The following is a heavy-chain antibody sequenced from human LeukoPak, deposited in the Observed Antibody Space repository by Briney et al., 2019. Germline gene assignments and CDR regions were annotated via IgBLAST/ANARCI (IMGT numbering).Heavy chain of an antibody. CDR1: GYTFTSYD. CDR3: AREAARSDYYYYYMDV. V-gene: IGHV1-8*03. J-gene: IGHJ6*03. CDR2: MNPNSGNT. Sequence: GASVKVSCKASGYTFTSYDINWVRQATGQGLEWMGWMNPNSGNTGYAQKFQGRVTITRNTSISTAYMELSSLRSEDTAVYYCAREAARSDYYYYYMDVWGKGTTVTVSS. D-gene: IGHD6-6*01.